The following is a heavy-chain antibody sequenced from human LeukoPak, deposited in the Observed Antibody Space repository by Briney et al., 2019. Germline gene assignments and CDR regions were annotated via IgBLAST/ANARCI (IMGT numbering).Heavy chain of an antibody. Sequence: SETLSLTCTVSGGSISSYYWSWIRLPPGKGLEWIGYIYYTGATYYNPSLKSRVTISLDTSKNQFSLKLSSVTAADAAVYCCARAGYSYGTGYYFDYWGQGALVTVSS. J-gene: IGHJ4*02. CDR1: GGSISSYY. CDR3: ARAGYSYGTGYYFDY. D-gene: IGHD5-18*01. V-gene: IGHV4-59*01. CDR2: IYYTGAT.